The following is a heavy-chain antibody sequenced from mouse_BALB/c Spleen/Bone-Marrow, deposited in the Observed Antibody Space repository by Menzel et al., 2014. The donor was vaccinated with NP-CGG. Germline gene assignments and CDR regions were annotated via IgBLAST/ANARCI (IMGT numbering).Heavy chain of an antibody. CDR3: ARGGIYYGNYLAN. CDR2: ISSLAYSI. Sequence: EVQLVESGGGLVQPGGSRKLSCAASGFTFSDYGMAWVRQALGKGPEWVAFISSLAYSIYYADSVTGRFTISRENAKNTLYLEMSSLRSEDTAMYYCARGGIYYGNYLANWGQGTLVTVSA. J-gene: IGHJ3*01. V-gene: IGHV5-15*02. CDR1: GFTFSDYG. D-gene: IGHD2-1*01.